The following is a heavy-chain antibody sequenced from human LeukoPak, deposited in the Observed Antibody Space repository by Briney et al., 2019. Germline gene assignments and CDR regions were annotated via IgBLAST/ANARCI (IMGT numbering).Heavy chain of an antibody. V-gene: IGHV3-53*01. CDR3: ARDRLGDYYYYMDV. D-gene: IGHD3-16*01. CDR2: IYSGGST. Sequence: PGGSLRLSCAASGFTLSSNYMSWVRQAPGKGLEWVSVIYSGGSTYYADSVKGRFTISRDNSKNTLYLQMNSLRAEDTAVYYCARDRLGDYYYYMDVWGKGTTVTISS. J-gene: IGHJ6*03. CDR1: GFTLSSNY.